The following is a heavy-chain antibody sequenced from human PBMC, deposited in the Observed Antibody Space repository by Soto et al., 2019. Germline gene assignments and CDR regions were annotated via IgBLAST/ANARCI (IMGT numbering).Heavy chain of an antibody. V-gene: IGHV1-18*01. CDR2: ISAYNGNT. D-gene: IGHD2-15*01. Sequence: QVQLVQSGAEVKKPGASVKVSCKASGYTFTSYGISWVRQAPGQGLEWMGWISAYNGNTNYAQKPQDRVTMTTDTSTSTAYMELRSMRSADTAVYYCAGLSLGDIVVVVAALPSKGFDYWGQGTLVTVSS. J-gene: IGHJ4*02. CDR3: AGLSLGDIVVVVAALPSKGFDY. CDR1: GYTFTSYG.